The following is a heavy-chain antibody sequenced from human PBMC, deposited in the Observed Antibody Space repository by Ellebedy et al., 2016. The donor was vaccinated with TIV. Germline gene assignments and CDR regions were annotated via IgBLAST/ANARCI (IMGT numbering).Heavy chain of an antibody. CDR2: IIPIFGTA. V-gene: IGHV1-69*13. Sequence: SVKVSXXASGGTFSNYAISWVRQAPGQGLEWMGGIIPIFGTANYAQKFQGRVTITADESTSTAYMELSSLRSEDTAVYYCARGWELLHWDYWGQGTLVTVSS. J-gene: IGHJ4*02. D-gene: IGHD1-26*01. CDR1: GGTFSNYA. CDR3: ARGWELLHWDY.